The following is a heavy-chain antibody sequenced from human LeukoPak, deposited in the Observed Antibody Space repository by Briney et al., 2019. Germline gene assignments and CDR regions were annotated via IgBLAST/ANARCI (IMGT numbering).Heavy chain of an antibody. CDR1: GGTFSSYA. CDR2: IIPIFGTA. J-gene: IGHJ5*02. Sequence: ALVKVSCKASGGTFSSYAISWVRQAPGQGLEWMGGIIPIFGTANYAQKFQGRVTITTDESTSTAYMEVSSLRSEDTAVYYCARDPSLHGGWFDPWGQGTLVTVSS. V-gene: IGHV1-69*05. D-gene: IGHD2-15*01. CDR3: ARDPSLHGGWFDP.